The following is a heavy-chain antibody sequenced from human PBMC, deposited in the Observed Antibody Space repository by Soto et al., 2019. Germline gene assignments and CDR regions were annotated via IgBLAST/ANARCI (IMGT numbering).Heavy chain of an antibody. J-gene: IGHJ5*02. CDR3: AGKDKSGYFNWFDP. D-gene: IGHD3-22*01. V-gene: IGHV5-51*01. Sequence: WCRFTYDCVARMRQMRGKGLEWMGIIFPSDSDTRYSPSFQGQVTISADRSTSTVFLQWASLKASDTAVYFCAGKDKSGYFNWFDPWGQGTLVTLSS. CDR2: IFPSDSDT. CDR1: WCRFTYDC.